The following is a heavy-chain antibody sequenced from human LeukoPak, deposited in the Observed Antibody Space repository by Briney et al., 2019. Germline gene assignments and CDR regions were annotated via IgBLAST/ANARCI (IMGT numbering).Heavy chain of an antibody. Sequence: TGGSLRLSCAASGFTFSSYTMSWVRQVPGKGLEWVSAISGSGGGTFYTDSVKGRFTISRDNSKNTLLLQMSSLRAADTAIYYCAKGYDHYDDGGYYSRPDAFDLWGQGTMVTVSS. V-gene: IGHV3-23*01. CDR1: GFTFSSYT. CDR3: AKGYDHYDDGGYYSRPDAFDL. J-gene: IGHJ3*01. CDR2: ISGSGGGT. D-gene: IGHD3-22*01.